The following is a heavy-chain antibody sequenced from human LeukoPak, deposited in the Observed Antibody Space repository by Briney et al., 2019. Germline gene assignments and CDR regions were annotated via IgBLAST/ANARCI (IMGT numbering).Heavy chain of an antibody. CDR2: IIPIFGTA. D-gene: IGHD2-2*01. CDR1: GGTFSSYA. CDR3: AREASFYCSSTSCYGSGALDWFDP. V-gene: IGHV1-69*13. J-gene: IGHJ5*02. Sequence: SVKVSCKASGGTFSSYAISWVRQAPGQGLGWMGGIIPIFGTANYAQRFQGRVTITADESTSTAYMELSSLRSEDTAVYYCAREASFYCSSTSCYGSGALDWFDPWGQGTLVTVSS.